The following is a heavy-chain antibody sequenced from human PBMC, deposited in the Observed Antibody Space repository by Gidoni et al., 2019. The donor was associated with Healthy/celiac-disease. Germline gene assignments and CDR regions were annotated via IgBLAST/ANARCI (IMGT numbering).Heavy chain of an antibody. Sequence: EVQLVESGGGLVQPGGSLRLSCAASGFNLSVYWRSWVRQAPGKGLEWVDNIKQDGSEKYYVDSVKGRFTISRDNAKNSLYLQMNSLRAEDTAVYYCASAGGAARPAQFDYWGQGTLVTVSS. J-gene: IGHJ4*02. D-gene: IGHD6-6*01. CDR2: IKQDGSEK. CDR1: GFNLSVYW. V-gene: IGHV3-7*03. CDR3: ASAGGAARPAQFDY.